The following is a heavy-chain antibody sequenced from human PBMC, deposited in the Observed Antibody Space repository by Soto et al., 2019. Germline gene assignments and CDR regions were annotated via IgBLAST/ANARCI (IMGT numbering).Heavy chain of an antibody. CDR2: ISSSGSTI. V-gene: IGHV3-11*01. D-gene: IGHD6-19*01. J-gene: IGHJ4*02. CDR3: AKDYSYSSGWYRGIDY. CDR1: GFTFSDYY. Sequence: PGGSLRLSCAASGFTFSDYYMSWIRQAPGKGLEWVSYISSSGSTIYYADSVKGRFTISRDNAKNSLYLQMNSLRAEDTALYYCAKDYSYSSGWYRGIDYWGQGTLVTVSS.